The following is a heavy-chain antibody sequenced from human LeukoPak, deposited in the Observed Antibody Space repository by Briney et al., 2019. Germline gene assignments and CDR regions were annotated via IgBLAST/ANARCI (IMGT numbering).Heavy chain of an antibody. Sequence: PGGSLRLSCAASGFTFSIYNMNWVRQAPGKGLEWVSSISSRSSYIYYADSVKGRFTISRDNAKNSLYLQMNSLRAEDTAVYYCARLTTTVTTPFDYWGQGTLVTVSS. D-gene: IGHD4-17*01. CDR3: ARLTTTVTTPFDY. CDR2: ISSRSSYI. V-gene: IGHV3-21*01. CDR1: GFTFSIYN. J-gene: IGHJ4*02.